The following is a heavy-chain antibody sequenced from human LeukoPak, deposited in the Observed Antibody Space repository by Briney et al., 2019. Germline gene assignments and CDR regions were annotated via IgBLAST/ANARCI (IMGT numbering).Heavy chain of an antibody. V-gene: IGHV1-69*04. CDR2: IIPILGIA. D-gene: IGHD6-6*01. CDR1: GGTSSSYA. CDR3: ARYSSSTSPSDWFDP. Sequence: SVKVSCKASGGTSSSYAISWVRQAPGQGLEWMGRIIPILGIANYAQKFQGRVTITADKSTSTAYMELSSLRSEDTAVYYCARYSSSTSPSDWFDPWGQGTLVTVSS. J-gene: IGHJ5*02.